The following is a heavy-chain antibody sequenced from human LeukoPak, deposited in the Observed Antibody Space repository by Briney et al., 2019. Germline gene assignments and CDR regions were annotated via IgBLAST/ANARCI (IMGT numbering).Heavy chain of an antibody. V-gene: IGHV4-34*01. CDR2: INHSGST. J-gene: IGHJ4*02. D-gene: IGHD3-10*01. CDR1: GGSFSGYY. CDR3: ARERNVLLWFGELLGYFDY. Sequence: SETLSLTCAVYGGSFSGYYWSWIRQPPGKGLEWIGEINHSGSTNYNPSLKSRVTISVDTPKNQFSLKLSSVTAADTAVYYCARERNVLLWFGELLGYFDYWGQGTLVTVSS.